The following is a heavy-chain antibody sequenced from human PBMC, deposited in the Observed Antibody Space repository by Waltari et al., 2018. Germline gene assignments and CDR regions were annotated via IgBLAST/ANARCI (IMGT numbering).Heavy chain of an antibody. D-gene: IGHD1-1*01. J-gene: IGHJ3*01. V-gene: IGHV4-39*01. CDR3: ATYIGASVGTAAFDV. CDR1: GGSITSTKHY. CDR2: ISYNGAT. Sequence: QLQLQESGPGLVKPSETLSLTCSVSGGSITSTKHYGGWTRQPPGQGLEWIGTISYNGATYNSPSLRGRVTVSRDTSMNQLSLKLGSVTAADTAVYYCATYIGASVGTAAFDVWGQGTMV.